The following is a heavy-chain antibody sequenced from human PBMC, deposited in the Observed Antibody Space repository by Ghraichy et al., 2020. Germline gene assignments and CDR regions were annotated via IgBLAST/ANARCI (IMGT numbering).Heavy chain of an antibody. V-gene: IGHV4-59*01. D-gene: IGHD2-21*02. CDR1: GGSISSYY. CDR3: ARSYGRLFDY. Sequence: SETLSLTCTVSGGSISSYYWSWIRQPPGKGLEWIGYIYYSGSTNYNPSLKSRVTISVDTSKNQFSLKLSSVTAADTAVYYCARSYGRLFDYWGQGTLVTVSS. CDR2: IYYSGST. J-gene: IGHJ4*02.